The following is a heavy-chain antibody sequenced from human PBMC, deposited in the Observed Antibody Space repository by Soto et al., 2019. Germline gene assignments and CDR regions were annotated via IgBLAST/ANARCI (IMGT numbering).Heavy chain of an antibody. CDR1: GGSISSGDYY. V-gene: IGHV4-30-4*01. D-gene: IGHD5-12*01. Sequence: SETLSLTCTVSGGSISSGDYYWSWIRQPPGKGLEWIGYIYYSGSTYYNPSLKSRVTISEDTSKNQFSLKLSSVTAADTAVYYCARETQDGYNSAPFDYWGQGTLVTVSS. CDR3: ARETQDGYNSAPFDY. J-gene: IGHJ4*02. CDR2: IYYSGST.